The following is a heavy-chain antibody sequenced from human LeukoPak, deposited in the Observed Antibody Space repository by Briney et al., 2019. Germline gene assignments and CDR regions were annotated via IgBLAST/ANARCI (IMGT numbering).Heavy chain of an antibody. Sequence: QPGGSLRLSCAASGFTFSSYWMHWVRHAPGKGLVWVSRIKSDGSSTSYADSVKGRFTISRDNAKNTLYLQMNSLRAEDTAVYYCARGNYYGMDVWGQGTTVTVSS. V-gene: IGHV3-74*01. D-gene: IGHD3-10*01. CDR1: GFTFSSYW. J-gene: IGHJ6*02. CDR3: ARGNYYGMDV. CDR2: IKSDGSST.